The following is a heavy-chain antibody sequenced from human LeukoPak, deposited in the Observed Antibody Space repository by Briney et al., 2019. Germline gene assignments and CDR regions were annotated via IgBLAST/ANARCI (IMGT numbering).Heavy chain of an antibody. CDR3: ARDSADNDYGDLDAFDI. Sequence: ASVKVSSKASGYTFTSYGISWVRQAPGQGLEWMGWISAYNGNTNYAQKLQGRVTMTTDTSTSTAYMELRSLRSDDTAVYYCARDSADNDYGDLDAFDIWGQGIMVTVSS. CDR1: GYTFTSYG. CDR2: ISAYNGNT. J-gene: IGHJ3*02. D-gene: IGHD4-17*01. V-gene: IGHV1-18*01.